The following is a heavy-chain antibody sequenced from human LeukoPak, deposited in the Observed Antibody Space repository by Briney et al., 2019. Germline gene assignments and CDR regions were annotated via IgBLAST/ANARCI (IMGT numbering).Heavy chain of an antibody. V-gene: IGHV4-4*02. CDR1: GGSISNENW. Sequence: PSETLSLTCAVSGGSISNENWWGWVRQPPGKGLEWIGEIYHSGSTNYIPSLKSRITISVDKSKNQFSQKLTSVTAADTAVYYCAGSPIGYGMDVWGQGTTVTVSS. CDR2: IYHSGST. CDR3: AGSPIGYGMDV. J-gene: IGHJ6*02.